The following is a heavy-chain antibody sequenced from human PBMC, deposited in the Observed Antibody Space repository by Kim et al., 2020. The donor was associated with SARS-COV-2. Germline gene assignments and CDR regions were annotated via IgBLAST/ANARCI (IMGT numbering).Heavy chain of an antibody. D-gene: IGHD3-16*01. CDR2: INPSDGST. J-gene: IGHJ3*02. CDR1: GYTFTSYY. V-gene: IGHV1-46*01. CDR3: ASQGGAFDI. Sequence: ASVKVSCKASGYTFTSYYMHWVRQAPGQGLDWMGIINPSDGSTSSAQKFQGRVTMTRDTSTRTVYMELSSLRSEDTAVYYCASQGGAFDIWGQGTTVTVS.